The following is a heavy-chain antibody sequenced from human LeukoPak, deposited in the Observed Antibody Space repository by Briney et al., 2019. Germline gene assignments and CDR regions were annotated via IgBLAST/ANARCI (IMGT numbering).Heavy chain of an antibody. V-gene: IGHV1-2*02. J-gene: IGHJ3*02. CDR2: INPNSGGT. CDR1: GYTFTGYY. CDR3: ARGDGSGSYSENDAFDI. Sequence: ASVKVSCKASGYTFTGYYMHWVRQAPGQGLEWMGWINPNSGGTNYAQKFQGRVTMTRDTSISTAYMELSGLRSDDTAVYYCARGDGSGSYSENDAFDIWGQGTMVTVSS. D-gene: IGHD3-10*01.